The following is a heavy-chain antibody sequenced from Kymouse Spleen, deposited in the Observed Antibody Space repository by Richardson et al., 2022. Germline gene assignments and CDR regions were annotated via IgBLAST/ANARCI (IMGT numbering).Heavy chain of an antibody. CDR3: ARDAVLRFLEWLLPLGSGMDV. CDR1: GFTFSSYG. J-gene: IGHJ6*02. V-gene: IGHV3-33*01. D-gene: IGHD3-3*01. Sequence: QVQLVESGGGVVQPGRSLRLSCAASGFTFSSYGMHWVRQAPGKGLEWVAVIWYDGSNKYYADSVKGRFTISRDNSKNTLYLQMNSLRAEDTAVYYCARDAVLRFLEWLLPLGSGMDVWGQGTTVTVSS. CDR2: IWYDGSNK.